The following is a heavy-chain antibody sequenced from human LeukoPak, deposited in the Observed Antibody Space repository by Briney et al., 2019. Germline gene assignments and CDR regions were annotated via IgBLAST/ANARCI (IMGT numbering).Heavy chain of an antibody. J-gene: IGHJ6*03. D-gene: IGHD2-8*02. Sequence: GGSLRLSCAASGFTFSSFAMTWVRQAPGKGLEWVSTVSGSAGRTDYADSVKGRFTISRDNLKNTLYLQMNGLRAEDTAVYYCAKNRGHCVDGVCNKYYYMDVWGRGTTVTVSS. CDR3: AKNRGHCVDGVCNKYYYMDV. V-gene: IGHV3-23*01. CDR2: VSGSAGRT. CDR1: GFTFSSFA.